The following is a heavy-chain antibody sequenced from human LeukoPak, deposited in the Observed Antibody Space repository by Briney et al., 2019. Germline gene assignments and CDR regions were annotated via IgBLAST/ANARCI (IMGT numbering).Heavy chain of an antibody. Sequence: SETLSLTCAVSGYSISSGYYWGWIRQPPGKGLEWIGSIYHSGSTYYNPSLKSRVTISVDTSKNQFSLKLSSVTAADTAVYYCARGAVIVVAPAAMWGGFDPWGQGTLVTVSS. CDR3: ARGAVIVVAPAAMWGGFDP. CDR2: IYHSGST. D-gene: IGHD2-2*01. J-gene: IGHJ5*02. V-gene: IGHV4-38-2*01. CDR1: GYSISSGYY.